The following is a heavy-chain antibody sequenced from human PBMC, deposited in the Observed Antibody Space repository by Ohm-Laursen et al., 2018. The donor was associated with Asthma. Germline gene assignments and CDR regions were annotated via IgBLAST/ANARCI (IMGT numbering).Heavy chain of an antibody. CDR2: IYPGGAT. V-gene: IGHV3-53*01. Sequence: SLRLSCAASGFSVSRHFMNWIRQGPEKGLEWVSDIYPGGATFYADSVKGRFTISRDDSKNTLNLQMSSLRGGDTAVYYCARGQGSGDISGSDPFDLWGQGTTVIVSS. J-gene: IGHJ3*01. CDR1: GFSVSRHF. CDR3: ARGQGSGDISGSDPFDL. D-gene: IGHD3-10*01.